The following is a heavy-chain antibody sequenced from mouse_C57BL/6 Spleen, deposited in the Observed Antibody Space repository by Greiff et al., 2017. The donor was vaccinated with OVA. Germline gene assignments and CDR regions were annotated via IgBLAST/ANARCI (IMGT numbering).Heavy chain of an antibody. CDR3: AGALSQYYYAMDY. CDR2: ISSGSSTI. CDR1: GFTFSDYG. J-gene: IGHJ4*01. D-gene: IGHD2-3*01. Sequence: EVMLVESGGGLVKPGGSLKLSCAASGFTFSDYGMHWVRQAPEKGLEWVAYISSGSSTIYYADTVKGRFTISRDNAKNTLFLQMTSLRSEDTAMYYCAGALSQYYYAMDYWGQGTSVTVSS. V-gene: IGHV5-17*01.